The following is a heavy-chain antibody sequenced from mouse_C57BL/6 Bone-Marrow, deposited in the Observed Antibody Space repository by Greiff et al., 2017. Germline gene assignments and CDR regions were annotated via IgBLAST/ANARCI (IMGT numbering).Heavy chain of an antibody. CDR1: GYAFSSSW. CDR3: ARSITTVVKFDY. J-gene: IGHJ2*01. D-gene: IGHD1-1*01. Sequence: QVQLQQSGPELVKPGASVKISCKASGYAFSSSWMNWVKQRPGKGLEWIGRIYPGDGDTNYNGKFKGKATLTADKSSSTAYMQLSSLTSEDSAVYFCARSITTVVKFDYWGQGTILTVSS. CDR2: IYPGDGDT. V-gene: IGHV1-82*01.